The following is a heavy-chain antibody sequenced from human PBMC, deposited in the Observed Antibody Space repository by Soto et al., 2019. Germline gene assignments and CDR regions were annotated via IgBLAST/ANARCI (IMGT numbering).Heavy chain of an antibody. J-gene: IGHJ4*02. V-gene: IGHV4-30-4*01. CDR1: GGSISSGDYY. CDR2: IYYSGST. CDR3: ARAVRGSYYDY. Sequence: QVQLQESGPGLVKPSQTLSLTCTVSGGSISSGDYYWSWIRQPPGKGLEWIGYIYYSGSTYYNPSLKRRVTISVATSKSQSSLKLSSVTAADTAVYYCARAVRGSYYDYWGQGTLVTVSS. D-gene: IGHD1-26*01.